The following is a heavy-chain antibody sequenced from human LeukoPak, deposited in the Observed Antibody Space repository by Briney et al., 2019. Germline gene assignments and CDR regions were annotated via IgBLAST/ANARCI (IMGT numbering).Heavy chain of an antibody. CDR3: AKGDYDFWSGYYFY. J-gene: IGHJ4*02. V-gene: IGHV3-9*01. CDR1: GFTFDDYS. Sequence: GGSLRLSCAASGFTFDDYSMHWVRQAPGKGLEWVSGISWNSGSIGYADSVKGRFTISRDNAKNSLYLQMNSLRAEDTALYYCAKGDYDFWSGYYFYWGQGTLVTVSS. CDR2: ISWNSGSI. D-gene: IGHD3-3*01.